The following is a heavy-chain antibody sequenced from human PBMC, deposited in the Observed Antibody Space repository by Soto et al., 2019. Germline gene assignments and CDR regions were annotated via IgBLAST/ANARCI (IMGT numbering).Heavy chain of an antibody. D-gene: IGHD5-12*01. J-gene: IGHJ5*02. CDR3: ARMAGYSGYESIWFDP. V-gene: IGHV4-31*03. CDR2: IYYSGST. CDR1: GGPISSGGYY. Sequence: SETLSLTCTVSGGPISSGGYYWSWIRQHPGKGLEWIGYIYYSGSTYYNPSLKSRVTISVDTSKNQFSLKLSSVTAADTAVYYCARMAGYSGYESIWFDPWGQGTLVNVSS.